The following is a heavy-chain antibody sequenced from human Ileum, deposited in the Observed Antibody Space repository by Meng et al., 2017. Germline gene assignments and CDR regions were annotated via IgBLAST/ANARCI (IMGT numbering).Heavy chain of an antibody. J-gene: IGHJ4*02. V-gene: IGHV1-18*01. D-gene: IGHD3-10*01. CDR2: LGAHPGDT. Sequence: QVQLVQSGAEVKKPGASLKVSCKASDYTFTGYGVCWVRQAPGQGLEWMAWLGAHPGDTSHATKFLGRVTVTADTATATAYMELRSLRSDDTAVYYCARGTPGRSYCDYWGLGTLVTVSS. CDR3: ARGTPGRSYCDY. CDR1: DYTFTGYG.